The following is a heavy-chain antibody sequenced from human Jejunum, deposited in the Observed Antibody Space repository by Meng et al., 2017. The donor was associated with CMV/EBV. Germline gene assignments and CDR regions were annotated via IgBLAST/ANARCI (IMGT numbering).Heavy chain of an antibody. CDR1: GFPFGAYY. D-gene: IGHD3-10*01. V-gene: IGHV3-23*01. Sequence: SGFPFGAYYMTWVRQAPGKGLQWVASIIGSNGQTYYADFVKGRFTISRDKSQNTLFLQMNSLRVEDTALYYCAKDLKPDIHSLWEFDSWGQGTLVTVSS. CDR3: AKDLKPDIHSLWEFDS. CDR2: IIGSNGQT. J-gene: IGHJ4*02.